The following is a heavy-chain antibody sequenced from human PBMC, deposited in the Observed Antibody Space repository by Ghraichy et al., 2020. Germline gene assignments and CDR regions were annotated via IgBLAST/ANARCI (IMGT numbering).Heavy chain of an antibody. D-gene: IGHD5-12*01. CDR1: GFTFSSYA. J-gene: IGHJ4*02. CDR2: ISGSGGST. CDR3: AKDARGYSGQDWAYYFDY. Sequence: GGSLRLSCAASGFTFSSYAMSWVRQAPGKGLEWVSAISGSGGSTYYADSVKGRFTISRDNSKNTLYLQMNSLRAEDTAVYYCAKDARGYSGQDWAYYFDYWGQGTLVTVSS. V-gene: IGHV3-23*01.